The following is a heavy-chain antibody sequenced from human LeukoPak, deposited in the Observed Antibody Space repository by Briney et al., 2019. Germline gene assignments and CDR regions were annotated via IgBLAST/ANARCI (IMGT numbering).Heavy chain of an antibody. J-gene: IGHJ4*02. CDR2: ISAYNGNT. CDR3: ARVELLMVYALSGY. Sequence: ASVKVSCKASGGTFTNYAINWVRQAPGQGLEWMGWISAYNGNTNYAQKLQGRVTMTTDTSTSTAYMELRSLRSDDTAVYYCARVELLMVYALSGYWGQGTLVTVSS. V-gene: IGHV1-18*01. D-gene: IGHD2-8*01. CDR1: GGTFTNYA.